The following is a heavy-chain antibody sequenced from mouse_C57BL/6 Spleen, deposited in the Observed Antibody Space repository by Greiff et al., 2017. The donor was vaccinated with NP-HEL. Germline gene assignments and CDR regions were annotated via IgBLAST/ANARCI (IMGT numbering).Heavy chain of an antibody. V-gene: IGHV1-64*01. CDR2: IHPNSGST. Sequence: QVQLQQPGAELVKPGASVKLSCKASGYTFTSYWMHWVKQRPGQGLEWIGMIHPNSGSTNYNEKFKSKATLTVDKSSSTAYLQHSSLTSEDSAVYYCARWHYGSSYDYFGDWGTTTTL. J-gene: IGHJ2*01. CDR3: ARWHYGSSYDYFGD. CDR1: GYTFTSYW. D-gene: IGHD1-1*01.